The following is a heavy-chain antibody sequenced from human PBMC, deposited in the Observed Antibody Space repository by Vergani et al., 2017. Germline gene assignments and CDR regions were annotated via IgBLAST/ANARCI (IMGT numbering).Heavy chain of an antibody. CDR3: ARQRPGSGWSPGDFDD. V-gene: IGHV4-39*01. Sequence: QLQLQQSGPGLVKPSETLFLTCTVSADSISSGSYYWGWIRQPPGKSLEWIGSIYYSGLTYYTPSLKSRVAISVDTSKNQFSLKVTSVTAADTAVYFCARQRPGSGWSPGDFDDWGQGILVTVSS. J-gene: IGHJ4*02. D-gene: IGHD6-19*01. CDR1: ADSISSGSYY. CDR2: IYYSGLT.